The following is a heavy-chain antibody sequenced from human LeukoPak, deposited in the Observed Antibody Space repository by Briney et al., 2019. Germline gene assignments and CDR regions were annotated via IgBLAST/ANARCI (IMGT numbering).Heavy chain of an antibody. J-gene: IGHJ4*02. D-gene: IGHD6-25*01. CDR1: GYTFTAYY. Sequence: ASVKVSCKASGYTFTAYYIHWVRQAPGQGLEWMGGIIPIFGTANYAQKFQGRVTITADESTSTAYMELSSLRSEDTAVYYCARGGSGVEEGYYFDYWGQGTLVTVSS. CDR2: IIPIFGTA. CDR3: ARGGSGVEEGYYFDY. V-gene: IGHV1-69*13.